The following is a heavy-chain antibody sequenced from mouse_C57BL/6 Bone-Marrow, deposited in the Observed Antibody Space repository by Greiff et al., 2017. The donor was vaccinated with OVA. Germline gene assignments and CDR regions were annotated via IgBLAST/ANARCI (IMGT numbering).Heavy chain of an antibody. CDR3: ASGDDYDGYFDG. Sequence: VQLQESGAELVKPGASVKMSCKASGYTFTSYWITWVKQRPGQGLEWIGEIYPGSGSTNYNEKFKSKATMTVDTSSSTAYMQLSSLTSEDSAVYYYASGDDYDGYFDGWGTGTTVTVSS. D-gene: IGHD2-4*01. CDR1: GYTFTSYW. CDR2: IYPGSGST. V-gene: IGHV1-55*01. J-gene: IGHJ1*03.